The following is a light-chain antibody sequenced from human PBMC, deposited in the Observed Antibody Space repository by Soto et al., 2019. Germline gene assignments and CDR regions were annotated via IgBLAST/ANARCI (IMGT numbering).Light chain of an antibody. CDR3: QSFDSSLRDYV. V-gene: IGLV1-40*01. CDR1: SSNIGAGYD. CDR2: GNN. Sequence: QAVVTQPPSVSGAPGQSVTISCTGSSSNIGAGYDVHWYQQLPGTAPKVLIYGNNNRPSGVPDRFSGSKSATSASLAITGLQAEDEADYYCQSFDSSLRDYVFGAGTKLTVL. J-gene: IGLJ1*01.